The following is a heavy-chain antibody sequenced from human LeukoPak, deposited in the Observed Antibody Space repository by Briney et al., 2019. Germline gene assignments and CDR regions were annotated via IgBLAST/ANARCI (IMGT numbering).Heavy chain of an antibody. CDR2: IYHGGST. V-gene: IGHV4-38-2*01. D-gene: IGHD3-9*01. CDR1: GNSIINNNY. Sequence: SETLSLTCAVSGNSIINNNYWGWIRQPPGKELEWIGHIYHGGSTYYNPSLKSRVTISVDTSKNQFSVKLNSVTAADTAVYYCARTSLTGILHDFDHWGQGTLFTVSS. CDR3: ARTSLTGILHDFDH. J-gene: IGHJ4*02.